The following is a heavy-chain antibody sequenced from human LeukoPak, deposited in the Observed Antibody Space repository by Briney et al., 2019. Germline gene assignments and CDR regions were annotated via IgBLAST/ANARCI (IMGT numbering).Heavy chain of an antibody. CDR3: ARDLNRGYSYGGDAFDV. D-gene: IGHD5-18*01. CDR1: GGSISGYY. J-gene: IGHJ3*01. Sequence: SETLSLTCTVSGGSISGYYWSWIRQPAGKGLEWIGRMYTSGSTNYNPSLKSRVTMSVDTSKNQFSLKLSSVTAADTAVYYCARDLNRGYSYGGDAFDVWGQGTMVTVSS. V-gene: IGHV4-4*07. CDR2: MYTSGST.